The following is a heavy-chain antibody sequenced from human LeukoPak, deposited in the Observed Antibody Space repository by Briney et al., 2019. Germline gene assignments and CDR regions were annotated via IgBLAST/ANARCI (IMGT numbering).Heavy chain of an antibody. CDR2: INPNSGGT. CDR3: ARGRDGMVNWFDP. D-gene: IGHD1-26*01. Sequence: ASVKVSCKASGYTFTGYYMHWVRQAPGQGLEWMGWINPNSGGTNYAQKFQGRVTMTRDTSISTAYMELSRLRSDDTAVYYCARGRDGMVNWFDPWGQGTLVTVSS. V-gene: IGHV1-2*02. CDR1: GYTFTGYY. J-gene: IGHJ5*02.